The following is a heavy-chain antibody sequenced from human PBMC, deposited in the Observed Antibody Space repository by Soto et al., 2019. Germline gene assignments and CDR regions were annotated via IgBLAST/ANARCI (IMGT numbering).Heavy chain of an antibody. D-gene: IGHD5-12*01. CDR3: AKDPNSGWARGY. V-gene: IGHV3-30*18. CDR2: ISYDGSNK. J-gene: IGHJ4*02. CDR1: GFTFSSYG. Sequence: QVQLVETGGGVVQPGRSLRLSCAASGFTFSSYGMHWVRQAPGKGLEWVAVISYDGSNKYYADSVKGRFTISRDNSKNTLYLQMNSLRAEDTAVYYCAKDPNSGWARGYWGQGTLVTVSS.